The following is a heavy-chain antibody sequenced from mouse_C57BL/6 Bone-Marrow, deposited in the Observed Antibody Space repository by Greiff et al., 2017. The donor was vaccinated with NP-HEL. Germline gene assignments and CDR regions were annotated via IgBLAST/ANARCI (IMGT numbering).Heavy chain of an antibody. CDR3: ARLCYGSSYGYAMDY. Sequence: VQLQQSGPELVKPGASVKMSCKASGYTFTDYNMHWVKQSHGKSLEWIGYINPNNGGTSYNQKFKGKATLTVDKSSSTADMKLRSLTSEESAVYYCARLCYGSSYGYAMDYWGQGTSVTVSS. CDR1: GYTFTDYN. CDR2: INPNNGGT. J-gene: IGHJ4*01. D-gene: IGHD1-1*01. V-gene: IGHV1-22*01.